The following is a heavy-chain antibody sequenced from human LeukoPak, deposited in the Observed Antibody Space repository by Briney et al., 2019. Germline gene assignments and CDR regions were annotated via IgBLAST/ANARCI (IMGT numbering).Heavy chain of an antibody. J-gene: IGHJ4*01. CDR1: GGSISSGDYY. Sequence: SETLSLTCTVSGGSISSGDYYWSWIRQHPGKGLEWIGHIYYSGTTYYSPSLRSRVTMSVDTPKNQFSLNLSSVTAADTAVYYCARITGSSVKVDYWGQGTLVTVSS. V-gene: IGHV4-31*03. CDR3: ARITGSSVKVDY. D-gene: IGHD1-14*01. CDR2: IYYSGTT.